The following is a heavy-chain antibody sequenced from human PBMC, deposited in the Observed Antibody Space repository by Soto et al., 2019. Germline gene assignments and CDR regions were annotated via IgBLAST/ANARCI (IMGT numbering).Heavy chain of an antibody. J-gene: IGHJ4*02. CDR1: GFTFSSYA. V-gene: IGHV3-23*01. CDR2: ISGSGGST. Sequence: GGSLRLSCAASGFTFSSYAMSWVRQAPGKGLEWVSAISGSGGSTYYADSVKGRFTISRDNSKNTLYLQMNSLRAEDTAVYYCAKSTITIFGVVIYPPDYWGQGTLVTVSS. CDR3: AKSTITIFGVVIYPPDY. D-gene: IGHD3-3*01.